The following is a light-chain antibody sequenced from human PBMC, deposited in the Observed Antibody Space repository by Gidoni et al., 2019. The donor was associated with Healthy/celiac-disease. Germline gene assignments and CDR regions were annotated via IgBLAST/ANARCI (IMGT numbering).Light chain of an antibody. CDR3: MQALQTPLT. CDR1: QSLLHSNGCNY. CDR2: LGS. J-gene: IGKJ4*01. Sequence: DIVMPQSPLSLPVTPGEPASISCRSSQSLLHSNGCNYLDWYLQKPGQSPQLLIYLGSNRASGVPDRFSGSGSGTDFTLKISRVEAEDVGVYYCMQALQTPLTFGGGTKVEIK. V-gene: IGKV2-28*01.